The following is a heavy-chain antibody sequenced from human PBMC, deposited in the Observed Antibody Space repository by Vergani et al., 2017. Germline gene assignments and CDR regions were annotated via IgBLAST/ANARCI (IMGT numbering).Heavy chain of an antibody. Sequence: QVQLQQWGAGLLKPSETLSLTCAVYGGSFSGYYWSWIRQPPGKGLEWIGEINHSGSTNYNPSLKSRVTISVDTSKNQFSLKLSSVTAADTAVYYCAGGGIAARRAYWYFDLWGRGTLVTVSS. V-gene: IGHV4-34*01. CDR2: INHSGST. D-gene: IGHD6-6*01. CDR1: GGSFSGYY. CDR3: AGGGIAARRAYWYFDL. J-gene: IGHJ2*01.